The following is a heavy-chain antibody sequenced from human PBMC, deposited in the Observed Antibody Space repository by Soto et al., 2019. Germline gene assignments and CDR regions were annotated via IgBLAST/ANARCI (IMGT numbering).Heavy chain of an antibody. Sequence: PSETLSLTCTVSGGSISSSSYYWGWIRQPPGKGLEWIGSIYYSGSTYYNPSLKSRVTISADTSKNQFSLKLSSVTAADTAVYYCARGPGDLLLGYLYYFDYWGHGALVTVSS. J-gene: IGHJ4*01. D-gene: IGHD3-3*01. CDR2: IYYSGST. CDR1: GGSISSSSYY. CDR3: ARGPGDLLLGYLYYFDY. V-gene: IGHV4-39*07.